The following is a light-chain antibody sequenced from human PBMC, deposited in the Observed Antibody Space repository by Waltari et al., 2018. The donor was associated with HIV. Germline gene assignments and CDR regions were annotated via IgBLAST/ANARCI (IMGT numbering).Light chain of an antibody. J-gene: IGLJ3*02. V-gene: IGLV5-45*02. Sequence: QAVLTQPSSLSASPGASASLTCTLRSGINVATYRIYCYQQKPGSPPQYLLRYRPDSDKQRGSGVPSRFSGSKDASANAGILLISGLQSDDDADYYCMIWHSSAWVFGGGTKLTVL. CDR1: SGINVATYR. CDR3: MIWHSSAWV. CDR2: YRPDSDK.